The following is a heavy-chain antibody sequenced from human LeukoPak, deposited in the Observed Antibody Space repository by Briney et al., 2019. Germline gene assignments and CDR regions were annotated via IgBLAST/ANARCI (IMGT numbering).Heavy chain of an antibody. Sequence: ASVKVSCKTSGFPFTVYYIHWLRQAPGQGLEWMGRINPKTGDTHFAQRFQGRVTMTTDTSLNTAYMELSGLRSDDTAMYYCARDMIVIDYVGFDFWGQGTMVTVSS. CDR3: ARDMIVIDYVGFDF. J-gene: IGHJ3*01. CDR1: GFPFTVYY. CDR2: INPKTGDT. D-gene: IGHD3-22*01. V-gene: IGHV1-2*02.